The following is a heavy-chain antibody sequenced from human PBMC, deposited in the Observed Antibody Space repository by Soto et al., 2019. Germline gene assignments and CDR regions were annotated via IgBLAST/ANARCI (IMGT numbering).Heavy chain of an antibody. D-gene: IGHD3-22*01. CDR3: ARLSGYYYSDY. CDR1: GGSISSYY. CDR2: IYYSGST. Sequence: SETLSLTCTVSGGSISSYYWSWIRQPPGKGLEWIGYIYYSGSTNYNPSLKSRVTISVDTSKNQFSLKLSSVTAADTAVYYCARLSGYYYSDYWGQGTLVTVSS. V-gene: IGHV4-59*01. J-gene: IGHJ4*02.